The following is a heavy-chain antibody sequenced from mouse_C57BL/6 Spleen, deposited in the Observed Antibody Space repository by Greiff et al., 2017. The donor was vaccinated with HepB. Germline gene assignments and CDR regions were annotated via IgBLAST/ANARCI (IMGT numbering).Heavy chain of an antibody. CDR1: GYAFSSYW. Sequence: VQLKESGAELVKPGASVKISCKASGYAFSSYWMNWVKQRPGKGLEWIGQIYPGDGDTNYNGKFKGKATLTADKSSSTAYMQLSSLTTEDSAVYFCARSYGSSYDYYAMDYWGQGTSVTVSS. D-gene: IGHD1-1*01. V-gene: IGHV1-80*01. J-gene: IGHJ4*01. CDR2: IYPGDGDT. CDR3: ARSYGSSYDYYAMDY.